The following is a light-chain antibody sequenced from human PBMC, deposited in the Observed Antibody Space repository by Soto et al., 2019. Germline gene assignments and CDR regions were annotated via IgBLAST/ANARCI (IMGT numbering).Light chain of an antibody. V-gene: IGKV3-20*01. CDR1: RSVGTSS. J-gene: IGKJ2*01. CDR3: QHYGSSSYT. CDR2: GSS. Sequence: EIVLTQSPGTLSLSPGEGATLSCRASRSVGTSSVAWYRHNPGQAPRRLIYGSSNRPTGIPDRFSGSGSGTDFTLSISGLEPEDFAVYYCQHYGSSSYTFGQGTKLDIK.